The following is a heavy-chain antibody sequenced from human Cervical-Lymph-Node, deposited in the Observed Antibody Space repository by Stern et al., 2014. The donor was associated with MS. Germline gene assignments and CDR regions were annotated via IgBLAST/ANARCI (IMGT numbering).Heavy chain of an antibody. J-gene: IGHJ3*02. Sequence: QVQLVESGAEVKKPGASVKVSCKASVYTFSNYGIIWVRQVPGQGLEWMGFISVYKGMTHFAQNVQGRITMTTDTSTSTTYMELRSLRSDDTAVYYCATKGAGYSDGFDIWGQGTMVTVSS. CDR1: VYTFSNYG. CDR2: ISVYKGMT. V-gene: IGHV1-18*01. D-gene: IGHD5-18*01. CDR3: ATKGAGYSDGFDI.